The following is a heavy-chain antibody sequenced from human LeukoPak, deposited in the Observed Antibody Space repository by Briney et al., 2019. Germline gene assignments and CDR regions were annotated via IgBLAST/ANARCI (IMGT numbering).Heavy chain of an antibody. Sequence: GASVKVSCKASGYTFTSYYMHWVRQAPGQGLEWMGWINPNSGGTNYAQKFQGWVTMTRDTSISTAYMELSRLRSDDTAVYYCARAGVGTSRYSGYDSLYYYGMDVWGQGTTVTVSS. CDR1: GYTFTSYY. CDR3: ARAGVGTSRYSGYDSLYYYGMDV. J-gene: IGHJ6*02. D-gene: IGHD5-12*01. V-gene: IGHV1-2*04. CDR2: INPNSGGT.